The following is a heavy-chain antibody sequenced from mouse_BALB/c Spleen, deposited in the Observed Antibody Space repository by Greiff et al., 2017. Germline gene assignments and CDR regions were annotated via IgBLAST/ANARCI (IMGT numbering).Heavy chain of an antibody. J-gene: IGHJ4*01. D-gene: IGHD2-14*01. CDR2: ISSGSSTI. CDR1: GFTFSSFG. V-gene: IGHV5-17*02. Sequence: VQLKEFGGGLVQPGGSRKLSCPASGFTFSSFGMHRVRQAPEKGLEWVAYISSGSSTIYYADTVKGRFTISRDNPKNTLFLQMTSLRSEDTAMYYCARSRGTYAMDYWGQGTSVTVSS. CDR3: ARSRGTYAMDY.